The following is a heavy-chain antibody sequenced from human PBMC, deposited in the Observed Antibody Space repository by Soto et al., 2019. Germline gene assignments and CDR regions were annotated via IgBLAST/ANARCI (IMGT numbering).Heavy chain of an antibody. D-gene: IGHD3-10*01. CDR2: ISYDGSNR. J-gene: IGHJ6*02. CDR1: GFTFSTYG. Sequence: GGSRRLSCAASGFTFSTYGMHWVRQAPGKGLEWVALISYDGSNRNSADSVKGRFTISRDNSKNTLYLQMNSLRVEDTAVYYCAKDEVRTPSLYATDVPGPAPNVTLSS. V-gene: IGHV3-30*18. CDR3: AKDEVRTPSLYATDV.